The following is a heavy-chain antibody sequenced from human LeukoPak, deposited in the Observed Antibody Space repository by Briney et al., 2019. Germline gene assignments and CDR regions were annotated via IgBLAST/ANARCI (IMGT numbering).Heavy chain of an antibody. Sequence: SETLSLTCTVSGDSINSGSYFWTWIRQPAGQPAGKGLERIGRIYTTGRTTYNPSLESRVTISTDASKNQFSLHLTSVTAADTAVYYCARAYYWVDSWGQGTLVSVSS. V-gene: IGHV4-61*02. CDR3: ARAYYWVDS. D-gene: IGHD2-21*01. CDR2: IYTTGRT. J-gene: IGHJ5*01. CDR1: GDSINSGSYF.